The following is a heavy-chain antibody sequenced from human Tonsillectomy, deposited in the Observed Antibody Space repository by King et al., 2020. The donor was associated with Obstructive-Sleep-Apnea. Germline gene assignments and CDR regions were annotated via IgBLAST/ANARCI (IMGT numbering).Heavy chain of an antibody. CDR1: GGSISSGDYY. CDR2: IYYSGST. D-gene: IGHD3-9*01. Sequence: QLQESGPGLVKPSQTLSLTCTVSGGSISSGDYYWSWIRQPPGKRLEWIGYIYYSGSTYYNPSLKSRVTISVDTSKNQLSLKLSSVTAADTAVYYCARAYYDILTGYSPLNWFDPWGQGTLVTVSS. J-gene: IGHJ5*02. CDR3: ARAYYDILTGYSPLNWFDP. V-gene: IGHV4-30-4*01.